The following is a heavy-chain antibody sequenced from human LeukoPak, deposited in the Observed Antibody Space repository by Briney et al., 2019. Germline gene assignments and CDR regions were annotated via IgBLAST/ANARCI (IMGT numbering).Heavy chain of an antibody. CDR2: INHSGST. CDR1: GGSFSGYY. Sequence: SETLSLTCAVYGGSFSGYYWSWIRQPPGKGLEWIGEINHSGSTNYNPSLKSRVTISVDTSKKQFSLKLYSVTAADTAVYYCAKNYYYCGMDVWGKGTTVTVSS. V-gene: IGHV4-34*01. J-gene: IGHJ6*04. CDR3: AKNYYYCGMDV.